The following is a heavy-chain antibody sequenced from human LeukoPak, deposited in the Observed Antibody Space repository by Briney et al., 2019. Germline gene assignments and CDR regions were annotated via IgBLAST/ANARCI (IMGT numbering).Heavy chain of an antibody. CDR2: ISFSHHT. CDR3: AREHSSVSSESKGFDL. V-gene: IGHV3-11*04. Sequence: PGGSLRLSCVASGFXFSDHYMSWIRQAPGKGLEWVSYISFSHHTNYADSVKGRFTISRDDSRNSLFLQMNSLRVEDTAVYYCAREHSSVSSESKGFDLWGQGTLVIVSS. J-gene: IGHJ5*02. CDR1: GFXFSDHY. D-gene: IGHD6-19*01.